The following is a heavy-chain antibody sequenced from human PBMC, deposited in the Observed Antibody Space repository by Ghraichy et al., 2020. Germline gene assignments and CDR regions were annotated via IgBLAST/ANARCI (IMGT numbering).Heavy chain of an antibody. CDR3: ARDREGGKVTSHYYYYYGMDV. CDR2: ISSSSSYI. CDR1: GFTFSSYS. Sequence: GGSLRLSCAASGFTFSSYSMNWVRQAPGKGLEWVSSISSSSSYIYYADSVKGRFTISRDNAKNALNLQMNSLRAEDTAVYCCARDREGGKVTSHYYYYYGMDVWGQGTTVTVSS. D-gene: IGHD4-17*01. V-gene: IGHV3-21*01. J-gene: IGHJ6*02.